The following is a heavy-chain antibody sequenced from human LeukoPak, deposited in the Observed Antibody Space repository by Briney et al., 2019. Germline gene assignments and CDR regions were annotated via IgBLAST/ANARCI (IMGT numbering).Heavy chain of an antibody. CDR3: ARDSTFGGVIAPNWYFDL. CDR1: GGSISSSNW. V-gene: IGHV4-4*02. Sequence: SETLSLTCAVSGGSISSSNWWSWVRQPPGKGLEWIGEIYHSGSTNYNPSLKSRVTISVDKSKNQFSLKLSSVTAADTAVYYCARDSTFGGVIAPNWYFDLWGRGTLVTVSS. J-gene: IGHJ2*01. CDR2: IYHSGST. D-gene: IGHD3-16*02.